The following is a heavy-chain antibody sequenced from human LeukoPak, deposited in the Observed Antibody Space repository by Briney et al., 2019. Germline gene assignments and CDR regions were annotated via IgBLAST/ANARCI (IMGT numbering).Heavy chain of an antibody. V-gene: IGHV3-48*01. Sequence: GGSLRLSCAASGFSFSSYSMHWVRQAPGKGLEWVSYIWNSSSNIYYADSVKGRFTISRDHAKNSMYLQMNSLRAEEKAVYYCETDPRNYYNDSSDPYFQHWGQGTLVTVSS. D-gene: IGHD3-22*01. CDR1: GFSFSSYS. J-gene: IGHJ1*01. CDR3: ETDPRNYYNDSSDPYFQH. CDR2: IWNSSSNI.